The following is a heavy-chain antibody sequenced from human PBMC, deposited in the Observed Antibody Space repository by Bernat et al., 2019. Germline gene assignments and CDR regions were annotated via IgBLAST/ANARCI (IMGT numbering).Heavy chain of an antibody. CDR3: AKDSGDIVVVTEPNWFDP. V-gene: IGHV3-23*04. D-gene: IGHD2-2*01. CDR2: ISGSGGST. J-gene: IGHJ5*02. Sequence: EVQRVESGGGLVQPGGSLRLSCAASGFTFSSNAMSWVRQAPGKGREWVSAISGSGGSTYYADSVKGRFTISRDNSKNTLYLQMNSLRAEDTAVYYCAKDSGDIVVVTEPNWFDPWGQGTLVTVSS. CDR1: GFTFSSNA.